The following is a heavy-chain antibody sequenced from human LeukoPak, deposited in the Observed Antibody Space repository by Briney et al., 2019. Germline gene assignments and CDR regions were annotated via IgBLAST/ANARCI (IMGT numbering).Heavy chain of an antibody. CDR3: AKDYYYDSSGYLPL. D-gene: IGHD3-22*01. Sequence: ASVKVSCKASGYTFTGYYMHWVRQAPGQGLEWMGWINPNSGGTNYAQKFQGRVTMTRDTSISTAYMELSRLRSEDTAVYYCAKDYYYDSSGYLPLWGQGTLVTVSS. J-gene: IGHJ4*02. CDR2: INPNSGGT. CDR1: GYTFTGYY. V-gene: IGHV1-2*02.